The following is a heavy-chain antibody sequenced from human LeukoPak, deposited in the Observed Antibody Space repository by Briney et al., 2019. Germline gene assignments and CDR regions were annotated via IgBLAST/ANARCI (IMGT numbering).Heavy chain of an antibody. CDR3: AKSAYYDASGYYREYYFDY. J-gene: IGHJ4*02. CDR1: GFSFSNYA. V-gene: IGHV3-23*01. Sequence: GGSLRLSCVPSGFSFSNYAMSWVRQAPGKGLEWVSSISGSGGSTHYADSVKGRFTISRDKTKNTLYMQMNSLRAEVTAVYYCAKSAYYDASGYYREYYFDYWGQGTLVTVSS. D-gene: IGHD3-22*01. CDR2: ISGSGGST.